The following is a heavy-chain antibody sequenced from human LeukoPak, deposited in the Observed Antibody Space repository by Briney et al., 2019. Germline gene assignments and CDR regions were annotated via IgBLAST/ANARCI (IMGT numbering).Heavy chain of an antibody. V-gene: IGHV3-7*01. CDR1: GFTFSSYW. CDR3: ARDRVQLERHYYYYYMDV. Sequence: SGGSLRLSCAASGFTFSSYWMSWVRQAPGKGLEWVANIKQDGSEKYYVDSVKGRFTISRDNAKNSLYLQMNSLRAEDTAVYYCARDRVQLERHYYYYYMDVWGKGTTVTVSS. CDR2: IKQDGSEK. J-gene: IGHJ6*03. D-gene: IGHD1-1*01.